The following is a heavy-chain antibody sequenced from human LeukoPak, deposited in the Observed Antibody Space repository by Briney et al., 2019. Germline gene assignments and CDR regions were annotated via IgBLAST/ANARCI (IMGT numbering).Heavy chain of an antibody. CDR3: ARQWLSHYFDY. Sequence: GGSLRLSCAASGFTFSSYAMHWVRQAPGKGLEWVAVISYDGSNKYYADSVKGRFTISRDNSKNTLYLQMNSLRAEDTAVYYCARQWLSHYFDYWGQGTLVTVSS. J-gene: IGHJ4*02. V-gene: IGHV3-30-3*01. D-gene: IGHD6-19*01. CDR2: ISYDGSNK. CDR1: GFTFSSYA.